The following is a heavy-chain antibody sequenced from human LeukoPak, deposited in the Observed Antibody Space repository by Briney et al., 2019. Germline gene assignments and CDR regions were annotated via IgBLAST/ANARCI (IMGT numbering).Heavy chain of an antibody. CDR2: IYYSGST. D-gene: IGHD4-23*01. J-gene: IGHJ4*02. V-gene: IGHV4-59*01. Sequence: SETLSLTCTVSGGSISSYYWSWLRQPPGKGLEWIGYIYYSGSTNYNPSLKSRVTISVDTSKNQFSLKLSSVTAADTAVYYCAVGGNPPKYWGQGTLVTVSS. CDR3: AVGGNPPKY. CDR1: GGSISSYY.